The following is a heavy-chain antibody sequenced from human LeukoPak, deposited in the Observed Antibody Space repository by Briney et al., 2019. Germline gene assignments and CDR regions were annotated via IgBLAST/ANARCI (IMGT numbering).Heavy chain of an antibody. V-gene: IGHV3-30*02. CDR2: IHHDGSNK. CDR1: GFTFSSYG. Sequence: GGSLRLSCAASGFTFSSYGMHWVRQAPGKGLDWVAFIHHDGSNKYYADSVRGRFTISRDNSKNSLYLQMNSLRAEDTAVYYCARESGSVTSEIDFDYWGQGTLVTVSS. CDR3: ARESGSVTSEIDFDY. J-gene: IGHJ4*02. D-gene: IGHD4-17*01.